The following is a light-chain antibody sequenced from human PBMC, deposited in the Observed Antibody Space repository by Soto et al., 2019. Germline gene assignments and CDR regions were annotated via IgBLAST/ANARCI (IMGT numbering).Light chain of an antibody. CDR1: QGVSSW. Sequence: IHMTRSPTTLSSSVVDSVTVTYRARQGVSSWLAWYQQKPGKAPNLLIYDASSAESGVPSRFSGSGSGTEFTLTISSLQPDDIATYYCQQYDTYWTFGQGTKVDIK. J-gene: IGKJ1*01. V-gene: IGKV1-5*01. CDR2: DAS. CDR3: QQYDTYWT.